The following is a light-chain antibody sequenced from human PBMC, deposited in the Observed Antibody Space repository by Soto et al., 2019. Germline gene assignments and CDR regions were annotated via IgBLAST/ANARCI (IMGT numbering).Light chain of an antibody. CDR3: QQRSDWPLT. CDR1: QSIRNY. CDR2: DAS. J-gene: IGKJ4*01. Sequence: EIVLTQSPATLSLSPGERATLSCRASQSIRNYLAWYQQKPGHAPRLLIYDASNRATGIPARFSGSGSGTDFTLSISSLEPEDVAVYYCQQRSDWPLTFGGGTKVEIK. V-gene: IGKV3-11*01.